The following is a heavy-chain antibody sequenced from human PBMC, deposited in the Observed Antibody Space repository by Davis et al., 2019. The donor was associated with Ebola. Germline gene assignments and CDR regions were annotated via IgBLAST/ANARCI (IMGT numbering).Heavy chain of an antibody. D-gene: IGHD5-18*01. CDR2: IIPILGIA. Sequence: SVKVSCKASGGTFSSYAISWVRQAPGQGLEWMGRIIPILGIADYAQKFQGRVTITADKSTSTAYMELSSLRSEDTAVYYCARVLGYSYGSRGYYYYGMDVWGQGTTVTVSS. CDR1: GGTFSSYA. V-gene: IGHV1-69*04. CDR3: ARVLGYSYGSRGYYYYGMDV. J-gene: IGHJ6*02.